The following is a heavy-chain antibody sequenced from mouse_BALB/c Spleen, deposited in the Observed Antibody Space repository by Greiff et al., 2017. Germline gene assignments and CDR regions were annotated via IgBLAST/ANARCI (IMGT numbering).Heavy chain of an antibody. CDR2: ILPGSGST. CDR1: GYTFTSYW. D-gene: IGHD2-3*01. Sequence: QVQLQQPGAELVKPGASVKLSCKASGYTFTSYWIEWVKQRPGHGLEWIGEILPGSGSTNYNEKFKGKATFTADTSSNTAYMQLSSLTSEDSAVYYCARWWLLRSLAYWGQGTLVTVSA. V-gene: IGHV1-9*01. CDR3: ARWWLLRSLAY. J-gene: IGHJ3*01.